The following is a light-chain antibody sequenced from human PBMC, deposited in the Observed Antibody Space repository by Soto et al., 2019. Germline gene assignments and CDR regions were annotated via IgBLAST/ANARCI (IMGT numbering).Light chain of an antibody. V-gene: IGKV3-20*01. CDR1: QSVSSSY. J-gene: IGKJ1*01. Sequence: EIVLTQSPGTLSLSPGERATLSCRASQSVSSSYLGWYQQKPGQAPRLLIFGASSRATGIPDRFSGSGSESDFTLTITRLEPEDFAVYYCQQYSDSAWTFRQGTRVEIK. CDR2: GAS. CDR3: QQYSDSAWT.